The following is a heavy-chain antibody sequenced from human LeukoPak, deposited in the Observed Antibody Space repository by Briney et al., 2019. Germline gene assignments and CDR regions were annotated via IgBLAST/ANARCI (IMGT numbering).Heavy chain of an antibody. CDR2: IYYSGST. V-gene: IGHV4-59*01. Sequence: SETLSLTCTVSGGSISSYYWSWIRQPPGKGLEWIGYIYYSGSTNYNPSPKSRVTISVDTSKNQFSLKLSSVTAADTAVYYCARAPSTYYYDSSGYYFDYWGQGTLVTVSS. CDR3: ARAPSTYYYDSSGYYFDY. D-gene: IGHD3-22*01. CDR1: GGSISSYY. J-gene: IGHJ4*02.